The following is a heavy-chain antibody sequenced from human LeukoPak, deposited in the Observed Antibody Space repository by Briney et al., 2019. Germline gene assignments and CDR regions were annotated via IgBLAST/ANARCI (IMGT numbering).Heavy chain of an antibody. V-gene: IGHV6-1*01. Sequence: PSQTLSLTCAISGDIFSRNTAGWNWIRQSPSRGLEWLGRTYYRSKWYNDYAVSVKSRITINPDTSKNQFSLQLNSVTPEDTAVYYCARTRIAVPYWRWFDPWGQGTLVTVSS. D-gene: IGHD6-19*01. CDR1: GDIFSRNTAG. CDR2: TYYRSKWYN. CDR3: ARTRIAVPYWRWFDP. J-gene: IGHJ5*02.